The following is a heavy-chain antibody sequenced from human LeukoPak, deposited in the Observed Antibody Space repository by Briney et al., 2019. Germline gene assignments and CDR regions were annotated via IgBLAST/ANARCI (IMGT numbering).Heavy chain of an antibody. CDR3: ARDLCGDYVGGPFDY. CDR1: GFTFGSYW. CDR2: IKQDGSEK. J-gene: IGHJ4*02. V-gene: IGHV3-7*03. Sequence: GGSLRLSCAASGFTFGSYWMSWVRQAPGKGLEWVANIKQDGSEKYYVDSVKGRFTISRDNAKNSLYLQMNSLRAEDTAVYYCARDLCGDYVGGPFDYWGQGTLVTVSS. D-gene: IGHD4-17*01.